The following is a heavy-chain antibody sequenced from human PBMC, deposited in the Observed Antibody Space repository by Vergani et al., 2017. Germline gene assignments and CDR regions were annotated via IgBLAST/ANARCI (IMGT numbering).Heavy chain of an antibody. CDR1: GFTFSSYS. V-gene: IGHV3-48*01. CDR3: ARGDYGDYVDPPYNWFDP. Sequence: EVQLVESGGGLVQPGGSLRLSCAASGFTFSSYSMNWVRQAPGKGLEWVSYISSSSSTIYYADSVKGRFTISRDNAKNSLYLQMNSLRAEDTAVYYCARGDYGDYVDPPYNWFDPWGQGTLVTVSS. D-gene: IGHD4-17*01. CDR2: ISSSSSTI. J-gene: IGHJ5*02.